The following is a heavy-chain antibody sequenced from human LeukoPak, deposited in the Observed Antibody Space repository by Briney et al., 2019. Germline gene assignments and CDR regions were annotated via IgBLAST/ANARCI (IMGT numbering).Heavy chain of an antibody. CDR3: ARGGIAVAGSFFDY. V-gene: IGHV1-69*04. CDR1: VYTFTSYG. J-gene: IGHJ4*02. CDR2: IIPILGIA. D-gene: IGHD6-19*01. Sequence: GASVKVSCKASVYTFTSYGISWVRQAPGQGLEWMGRIIPILGIANYAQKFQGRVTITADKSTSTAYMELSSLRSEDTAVYYCARGGIAVAGSFFDYWGQGTLVTVSS.